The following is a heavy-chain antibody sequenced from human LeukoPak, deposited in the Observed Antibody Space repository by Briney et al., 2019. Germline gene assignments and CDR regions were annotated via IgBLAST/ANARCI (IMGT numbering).Heavy chain of an antibody. CDR1: GFIFSNYV. CDR3: AKDGAD. V-gene: IGHV3-30*18. D-gene: IGHD3-16*01. J-gene: IGHJ4*02. Sequence: GGFLRLSCAASGFIFSNYVMHWVRQAPGKGLEWVAVISYDGSNKYYTDSVKGRFTISRDNSKNTLYLQMNSLRIEDTALYYCAKDGADWGRGTLVTVSS. CDR2: ISYDGSNK.